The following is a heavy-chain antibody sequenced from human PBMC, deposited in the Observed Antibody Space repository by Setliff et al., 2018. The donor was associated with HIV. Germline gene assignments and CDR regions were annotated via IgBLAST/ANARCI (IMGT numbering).Heavy chain of an antibody. CDR1: GFTFNTYA. CDR3: AKDGISGGAYPPYYFDY. J-gene: IGHJ4*01. Sequence: PGGSLRLSCEASGFTFNTYAMSWVRQAPGKGLEWVSVISGSGGSTFYADSVKGRFTISRDNSKNTLYLLTNGLRVEDTAVYYCAKDGISGGAYPPYYFDYWGHGTLVTVSS. CDR2: ISGSGGST. D-gene: IGHD2-15*01. V-gene: IGHV3-23*01.